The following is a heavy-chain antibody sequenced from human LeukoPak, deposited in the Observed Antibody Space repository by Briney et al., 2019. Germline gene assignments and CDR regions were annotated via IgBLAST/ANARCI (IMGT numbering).Heavy chain of an antibody. CDR3: ASRSSIWSGYQDTLYYFDS. V-gene: IGHV4-59*01. CDR1: GGSISSYY. Sequence: PSETLSLTCTVSGGSISSYYWSWLRQPPGKRLEWIGHIYYSGSTNYNPSLKSRVTISVDKSKNQFSLKLSSVTAADTAVYYCASRSSIWSGYQDTLYYFDSWGQGTLVTVSS. D-gene: IGHD3-3*01. J-gene: IGHJ4*02. CDR2: IYYSGST.